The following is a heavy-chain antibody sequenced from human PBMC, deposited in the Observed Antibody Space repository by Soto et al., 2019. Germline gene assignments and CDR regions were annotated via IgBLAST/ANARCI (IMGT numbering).Heavy chain of an antibody. CDR1: GGSINRGAYS. J-gene: IGHJ4*02. Sequence: QVHLQESDSGLVKPAQTLSLICSVSGGSINRGAYSLSWIRQPPGKGLQWIGYVTHSGTAYSIPYLSGRLTLSVDSAQTQFSLTLTSVTAADSAVYYCARIHWRHSSLDQWGQVTPVTVSS. V-gene: IGHV4-30-2*01. CDR2: VTHSGTA. D-gene: IGHD6-19*01. CDR3: ARIHWRHSSLDQ.